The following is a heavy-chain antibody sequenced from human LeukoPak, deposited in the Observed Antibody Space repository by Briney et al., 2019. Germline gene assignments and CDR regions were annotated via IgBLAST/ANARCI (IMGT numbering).Heavy chain of an antibody. D-gene: IGHD6-13*01. CDR1: GFTFSGSA. V-gene: IGHV3-73*01. CDR3: RAAADLNDY. Sequence: GGSLRLSCAASGFTFSGSAMHWVRQASGKGLEWLGRIRSKADSYTTAYAASVKGRFIVFRDDSKNTAYLQMNSLKTEDTAVYYCRAAADLNDYWGQGTLVTVSS. J-gene: IGHJ4*02. CDR2: IRSKADSYTT.